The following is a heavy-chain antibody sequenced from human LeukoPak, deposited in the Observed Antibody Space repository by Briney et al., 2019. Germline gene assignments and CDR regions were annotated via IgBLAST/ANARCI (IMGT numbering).Heavy chain of an antibody. V-gene: IGHV5-51*01. CDR1: GYSFTSYW. Sequence: GESLKISRKGSGYSFTSYWIGWVRQMPGKGLEWMGIIYPGDSDTRYSPSFQGQVTISADKSISTAYLQWSSLKASDTAMYYCARLPMGVRGVIISNWFDPWGQGTLVTVSS. J-gene: IGHJ5*02. D-gene: IGHD3-10*01. CDR3: ARLPMGVRGVIISNWFDP. CDR2: IYPGDSDT.